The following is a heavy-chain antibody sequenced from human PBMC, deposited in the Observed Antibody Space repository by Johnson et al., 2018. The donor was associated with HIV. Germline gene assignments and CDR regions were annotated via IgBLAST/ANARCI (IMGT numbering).Heavy chain of an antibody. J-gene: IGHJ3*02. CDR2: IRYDGSNK. D-gene: IGHD4-23*01. Sequence: QVQLVESGGGVVQRGGSLRLSCVASGFTFSSYGMHWVRQAPGKGLEWVAFIRYDGSNKYYADSVKGRFPVYRDNSKNTLYVEMNSLRSEDTAVYYCAKVGRMTTVVTPGDAFDIWGQGTMVTVSS. V-gene: IGHV3-30*02. CDR3: AKVGRMTTVVTPGDAFDI. CDR1: GFTFSSYG.